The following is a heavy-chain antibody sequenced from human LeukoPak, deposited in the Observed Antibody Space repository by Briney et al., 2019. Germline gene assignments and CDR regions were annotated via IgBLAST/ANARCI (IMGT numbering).Heavy chain of an antibody. CDR2: ISSSGSTI. V-gene: IGHV3-48*03. D-gene: IGHD6-13*01. Sequence: GGSLRLSCAASGFTFSSYEMNWVRQTPGKGLEWVSYISSSGSTIYYADSVKGRFTISRDNAKNSLYLQMNSLRAEDTAVYYCARIRYSSSFGDWRQGTLVTVSS. J-gene: IGHJ4*02. CDR3: ARIRYSSSFGD. CDR1: GFTFSSYE.